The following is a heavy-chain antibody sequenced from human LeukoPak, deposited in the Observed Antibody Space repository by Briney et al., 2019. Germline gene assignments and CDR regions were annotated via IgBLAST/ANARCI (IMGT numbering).Heavy chain of an antibody. V-gene: IGHV4-34*01. Sequence: PSETLSLTCAVYAGSFSGYYWSWNRQPPGKGLEWSGEINHSGSTNNNPSLKSRVTISVDTSKNQFSLKLSSVTAADTAVYYCARFLSSGYLLVDYWGQGTLVTVSS. CDR3: ARFLSSGYLLVDY. CDR1: AGSFSGYY. J-gene: IGHJ4*02. D-gene: IGHD3-22*01. CDR2: INHSGST.